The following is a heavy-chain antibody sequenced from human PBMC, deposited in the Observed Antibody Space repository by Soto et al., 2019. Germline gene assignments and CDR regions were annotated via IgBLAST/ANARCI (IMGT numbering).Heavy chain of an antibody. Sequence: PSETVSLTCTVSGDSISKSGHSWGWIRQPPGKALDWIGGIDYRGSTLYNPSLRSRITMSIDQSKKFFSLNLTSVRASDTALYYSTRLLTPYDTPGPSRFGPRGQGTLVTVSS. J-gene: IGHJ5*02. V-gene: IGHV4-39*02. CDR1: GDSISKSGHS. CDR3: TRLLTPYDTPGPSRFGP. CDR2: IDYRGST. D-gene: IGHD3-9*01.